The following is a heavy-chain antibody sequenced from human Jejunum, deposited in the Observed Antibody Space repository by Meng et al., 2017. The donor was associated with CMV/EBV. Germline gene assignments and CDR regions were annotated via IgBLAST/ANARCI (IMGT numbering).Heavy chain of an antibody. CDR2: IKQDGSEI. V-gene: IGHV3-7*01. D-gene: IGHD3-3*01. Sequence: SEFAFSNYWMSWVRQDPGKGLEWVANIKQDGSEIYYVDSVKGRFTISRDNAKYSVYLQMNGLSAEDTAVYYCARVLYDFWTGYYVDYWGQGTLVTVSS. CDR1: EFAFSNYW. J-gene: IGHJ4*02. CDR3: ARVLYDFWTGYYVDY.